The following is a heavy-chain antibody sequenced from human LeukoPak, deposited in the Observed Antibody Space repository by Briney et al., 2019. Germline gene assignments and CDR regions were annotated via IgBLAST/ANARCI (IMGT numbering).Heavy chain of an antibody. CDR1: GFTFSSYA. V-gene: IGHV3-64*01. Sequence: GSLRLSCAASGFTFSSYAMHWVRQAPGKGLEYVSAISSNGGSTYYANSVKGRFTISRDNSKNTLYLQMGSLRAEDMAVYYCARDTLGEYYFDYWGQGTLVTVSS. CDR3: ARDTLGEYYFDY. CDR2: ISSNGGST. J-gene: IGHJ4*02.